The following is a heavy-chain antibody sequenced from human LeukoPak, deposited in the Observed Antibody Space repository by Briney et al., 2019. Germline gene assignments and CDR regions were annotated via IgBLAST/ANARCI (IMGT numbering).Heavy chain of an antibody. CDR2: IYFSGST. CDR3: ARITYYYDSSGYLSHYYYGMDV. CDR1: GGSVSSSSHY. V-gene: IGHV4-61*01. D-gene: IGHD3-22*01. J-gene: IGHJ6*02. Sequence: PSETLSLTCTISGGSVSSSSHYWSWIRQPPGKALEWIGYIYFSGSTNYNPSLKSRVTISVDTSKNQFSLKLSSVTAADTAVYYCARITYYYDSSGYLSHYYYGMDVWGQGTTVTVSS.